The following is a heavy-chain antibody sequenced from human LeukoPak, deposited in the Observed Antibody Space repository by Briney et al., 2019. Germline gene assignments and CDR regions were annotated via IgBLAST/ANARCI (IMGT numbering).Heavy chain of an antibody. CDR2: IYYSGST. Sequence: PSETLSLTCTVSGGSISSYYWSWIRQPPGKGLEWIGYIYYSGSTNYNPSLKSRVTISVDTSKNQFSLKLSSVTAADTAVYYCARGDCSSTSCYVGSDAFDIWGQGTMVTVSS. CDR1: GGSISSYY. J-gene: IGHJ3*02. D-gene: IGHD2-2*01. V-gene: IGHV4-59*12. CDR3: ARGDCSSTSCYVGSDAFDI.